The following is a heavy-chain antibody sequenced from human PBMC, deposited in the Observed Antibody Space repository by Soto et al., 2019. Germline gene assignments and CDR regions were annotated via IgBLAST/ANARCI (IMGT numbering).Heavy chain of an antibody. CDR3: AREVEDSKSSGWFLDL. Sequence: EVQLLESGGGLVQPGGSLRLSCEASGLTFSTYDMHWVRQAPGKGLEWVSAIGTGGDTYYPGSVRGRFIISRENAKNSLCLQMNSLTVGDTAVYYCAREVEDSKSSGWFLDLWGRGTLVTVSS. CDR2: IGTGGDT. CDR1: GLTFSTYD. V-gene: IGHV3-13*01. D-gene: IGHD6-6*01. J-gene: IGHJ2*01.